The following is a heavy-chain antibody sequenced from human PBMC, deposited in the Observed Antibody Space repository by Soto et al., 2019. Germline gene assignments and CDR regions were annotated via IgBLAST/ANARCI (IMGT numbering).Heavy chain of an antibody. CDR1: GFVFSDYA. J-gene: IGHJ4*02. D-gene: IGHD3-10*02. V-gene: IGHV3-23*01. CDR3: VKDAPQPCSD. Sequence: EVHLLESAGGLVQPGGSLRISCAASGFVFSDYAMSWVRQAPGKGLEWLSAISGDAHDTYYAASVKGRFTISRDNSKNTLYLQMDSLRVEDTARYYCVKDAPQPCSDWGRGTLVTVSS. CDR2: ISGDAHDT.